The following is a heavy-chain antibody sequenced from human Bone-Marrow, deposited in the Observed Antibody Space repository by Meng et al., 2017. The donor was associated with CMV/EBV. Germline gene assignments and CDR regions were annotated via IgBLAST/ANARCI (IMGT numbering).Heavy chain of an antibody. CDR1: GFSFDDYG. CDR2: INWNGGST. V-gene: IGHV3-20*04. J-gene: IGHJ4*02. Sequence: CAACGFSFDDYGMGWVRQAPGKGLEWVSGINWNGGSTGYADSVKGRFTISRDNAKNSLYLQMNSLRAEDTALYYCARDPLYSGSLFDYWGQGTLVTVSS. D-gene: IGHD1-26*01. CDR3: ARDPLYSGSLFDY.